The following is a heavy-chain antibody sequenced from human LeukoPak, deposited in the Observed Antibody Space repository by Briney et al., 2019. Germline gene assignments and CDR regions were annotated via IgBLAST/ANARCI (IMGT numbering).Heavy chain of an antibody. V-gene: IGHV3-23*01. CDR1: GFIFNSYA. J-gene: IGHJ2*01. Sequence: GGSLRLSCAVSGFIFNSYAMSWVRQAPGKGLEWVSSISASGGSTYHADSVKGRFTISRDNSKNTLYLQMNSLRAGDTAIYHCAKIGVIGNWYYDVWGRGTLVTVSS. CDR2: ISASGGST. D-gene: IGHD3-10*01. CDR3: AKIGVIGNWYYDV.